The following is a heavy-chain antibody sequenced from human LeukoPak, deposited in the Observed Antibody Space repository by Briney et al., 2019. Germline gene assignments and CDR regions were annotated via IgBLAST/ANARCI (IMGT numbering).Heavy chain of an antibody. J-gene: IGHJ4*02. CDR1: GGSISSGGYY. V-gene: IGHV4-61*08. D-gene: IGHD4-17*01. CDR3: ARGSDGDYHY. Sequence: PSETLSLTCTVSGGSISSGGYYWSWIRQPPGKGLEWIGYIYHSGSTYYNPSLKSRVTISVDTSKNQFSLKLSSVTAADTAVYYCARGSDGDYHYWGQGTLVTVSS. CDR2: IYHSGST.